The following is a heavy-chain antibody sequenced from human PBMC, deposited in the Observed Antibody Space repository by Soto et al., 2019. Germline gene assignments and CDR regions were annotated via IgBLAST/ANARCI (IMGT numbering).Heavy chain of an antibody. Sequence: SETLSLTCTVSGGSISSGGYYWSWIRQHPGKGLEWIGYIYYSGSTYYNPSLKSRVTMTTDTSTSTAYMELRSLRSDDTAVYYCARDNPITIFGVVDSNFDYWGQGTLVTVSS. V-gene: IGHV4-31*03. CDR2: IYYSGST. CDR3: ARDNPITIFGVVDSNFDY. J-gene: IGHJ4*02. CDR1: GGSISSGGYY. D-gene: IGHD3-3*01.